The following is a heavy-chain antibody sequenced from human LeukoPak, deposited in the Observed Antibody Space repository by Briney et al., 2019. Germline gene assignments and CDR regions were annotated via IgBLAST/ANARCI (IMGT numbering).Heavy chain of an antibody. D-gene: IGHD3-10*01. CDR3: ARGRVTFHQTMVRGVIRLNWFDP. CDR2: INHSGST. CDR1: GGSFSGYY. V-gene: IGHV4-34*01. Sequence: SETLSLTCAVYGGSFSGYYWSWIRQPPGKGLEWIGEINHSGSTNYNPSLKSRVTISVDTSKNQFSLKLSSVTAADTAVYYCARGRVTFHQTMVRGVIRLNWFDPWGQGTLVTVSS. J-gene: IGHJ5*02.